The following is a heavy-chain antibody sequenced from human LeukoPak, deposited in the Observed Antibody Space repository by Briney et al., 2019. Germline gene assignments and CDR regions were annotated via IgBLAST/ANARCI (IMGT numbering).Heavy chain of an antibody. CDR2: IYHSGST. D-gene: IGHD6-19*01. J-gene: IGHJ4*02. V-gene: IGHV4-4*02. CDR1: GRSIRSRKW. CDR3: ARDAGIAVAGHFDY. Sequence: SETLSLTCAVSGRSIRSRKWWSWVRQAPGKGLEWIGEIYHSGSTNYNPSLKSRVTISVDKSKNQFSLKLSSVTAADTAVYYCARDAGIAVAGHFDYWGQGTLVTVSS.